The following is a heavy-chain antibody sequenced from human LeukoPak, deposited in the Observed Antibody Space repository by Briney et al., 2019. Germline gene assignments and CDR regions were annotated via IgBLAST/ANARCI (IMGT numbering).Heavy chain of an antibody. V-gene: IGHV4-38-2*02. CDR1: GYSISSGYY. CDR2: IYHSGST. Sequence: SETLSLTCTVSGYSISSGYYWGWIRRPPGKGLEWIGSIYHSGSTYYNPSLKSRVTISVDTSKNQFSLKLSSATAADTAVYYCARDPITISNSDWFDPWAREPWSPSPQ. J-gene: IGHJ5*02. CDR3: ARDPITISNSDWFDP. D-gene: IGHD3-3*01.